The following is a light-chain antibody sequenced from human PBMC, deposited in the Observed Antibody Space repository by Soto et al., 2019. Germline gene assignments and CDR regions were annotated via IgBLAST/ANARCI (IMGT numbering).Light chain of an antibody. CDR1: SSDVVGYNY. CDR2: DVS. CDR3: CSYADSFPYV. Sequence: QSALTKPRSVSGSPGQSVTISSAGTSSDVVGYNYVSWYQRHPGKAPKLMIYDVSKRPSGVPDRFSGYKSGNTASLTISVLQAEDEADYYCCSYADSFPYVFGTGTKVTGL. V-gene: IGLV2-11*01. J-gene: IGLJ1*01.